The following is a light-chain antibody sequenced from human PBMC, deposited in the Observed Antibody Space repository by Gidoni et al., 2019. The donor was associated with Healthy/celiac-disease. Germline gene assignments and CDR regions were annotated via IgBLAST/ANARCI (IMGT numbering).Light chain of an antibody. V-gene: IGKV1-5*03. Sequence: DIQMTHSPSTLSASVGDRDTITCRASQSISSWLAWYQQKPGKAPKLLIYKASSLESGVPSRFSGSGSGTEFTLTISSLQPDDFATYYCQQYNSYPWTFGQGTKVEIK. CDR2: KAS. CDR3: QQYNSYPWT. J-gene: IGKJ1*01. CDR1: QSISSW.